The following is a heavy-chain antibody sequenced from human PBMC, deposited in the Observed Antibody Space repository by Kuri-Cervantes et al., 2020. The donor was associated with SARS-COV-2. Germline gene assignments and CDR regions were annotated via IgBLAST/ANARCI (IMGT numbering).Heavy chain of an antibody. J-gene: IGHJ4*02. CDR3: AKDRAGVIGF. D-gene: IGHD2-21*01. V-gene: IGHV3-30*18. Sequence: GGSLRLSCVASGFNFSTTDMHWVRQAPGKGLEGVTFISSDGKNKNCMASVKGRFTIARDNSQNTLHVQMKSLRDEDTAIYYCAKDRAGVIGFWGQGTLVTVPS. CDR1: GFNFSTTD. CDR2: ISSDGKNK.